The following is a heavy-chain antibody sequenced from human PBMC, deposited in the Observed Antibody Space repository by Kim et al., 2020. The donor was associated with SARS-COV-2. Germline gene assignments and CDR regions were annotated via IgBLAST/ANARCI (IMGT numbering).Heavy chain of an antibody. Sequence: YVDSMKGRFPISRDNAKNSLYLQMNSLRAEDTAVYYCARDLAWLLAHDYWGQGTLVTVSS. V-gene: IGHV3-7*03. CDR3: ARDLAWLLAHDY. D-gene: IGHD3-3*01. J-gene: IGHJ4*02.